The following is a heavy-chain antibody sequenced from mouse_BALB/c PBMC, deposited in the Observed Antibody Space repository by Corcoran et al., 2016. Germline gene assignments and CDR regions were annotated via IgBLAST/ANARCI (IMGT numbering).Heavy chain of an antibody. CDR2: VDPASGNT. CDR1: GFNIKDTY. J-gene: IGHJ2*01. Sequence: EVQLQQSGAELVKPGASVKLSCTASGFNIKDTYMHWVKQRPEQGLEWIGRVDPASGNTKYDPNFQGKATMTADTSSNTVYLQLSSLTSEATAVYYCGRSREGNYVVYWGQGTTLTGSS. CDR3: GRSREGNYVVY. V-gene: IGHV14-3*02. D-gene: IGHD2-1*01.